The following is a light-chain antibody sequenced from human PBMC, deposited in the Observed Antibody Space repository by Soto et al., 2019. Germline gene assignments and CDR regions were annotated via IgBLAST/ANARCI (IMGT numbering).Light chain of an antibody. Sequence: DIVMTQSPDSLAVSLGERATINCKSSQSVLYSSNNKNYLAWSQQKPGQPPKLLIYWASTRASGVPDRFSGSGSGTEFTLTISSLQAEDAAVYYCQQYYSTPPTFGQGTKVEI. CDR1: QSVLYSSNNKNY. CDR2: WAS. J-gene: IGKJ1*01. V-gene: IGKV4-1*01. CDR3: QQYYSTPPT.